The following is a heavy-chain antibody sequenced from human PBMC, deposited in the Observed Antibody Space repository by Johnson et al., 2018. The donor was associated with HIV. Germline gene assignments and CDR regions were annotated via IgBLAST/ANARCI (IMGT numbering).Heavy chain of an antibody. CDR2: IRYDGSNK. V-gene: IGHV3-30*02. D-gene: IGHD3-16*01. J-gene: IGHJ3*02. CDR1: GFTVSSNY. Sequence: QVQLVESGGGLVQPGGSLRLSCAASGFTVSSNYMSWVRQAPGKVLEWVAFIRYDGSNKYYADSVKGRFTISRDISKNTLDLQMNSLRPEDTAVYYCGSPSLPWGIDAFDIWGHGAMVTVSS. CDR3: GSPSLPWGIDAFDI.